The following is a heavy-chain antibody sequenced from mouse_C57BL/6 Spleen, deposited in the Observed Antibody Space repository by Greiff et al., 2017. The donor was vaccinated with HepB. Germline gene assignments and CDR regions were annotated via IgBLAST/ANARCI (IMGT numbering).Heavy chain of an antibody. V-gene: IGHV3-6*01. CDR2: ISYDGSN. Sequence: EVKLQESGPGLVKPSQSLSLTCSVTGYSITSGYYWNWIRQFPGNKLEWMGYISYDGSNNYNPSLKNRISITRDPSKNQFFLKLNSVTTEDTATYYCARAGIYYDYGQAWFAYWGQGTLVTVSA. J-gene: IGHJ3*01. CDR1: GYSITSGYY. CDR3: ARAGIYYDYGQAWFAY. D-gene: IGHD2-4*01.